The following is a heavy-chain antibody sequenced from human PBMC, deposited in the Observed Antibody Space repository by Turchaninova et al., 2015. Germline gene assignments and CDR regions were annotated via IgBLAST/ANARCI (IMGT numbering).Heavy chain of an antibody. V-gene: IGHV2-5*01. CDR2: IYWYDDK. CDR3: AHMTPVAGTCWFDP. D-gene: IGHD6-19*01. J-gene: IGHJ5*02. CDR1: GFSLSTGGAG. Sequence: QITLKESGHTLVTPTQTLTLTCAFSGFSLSTGGAGVGWIRQPPRKALEGLALIYWYDDKRYNPSLKSRLTITKDTSKKQVVCTMTNMDPGDTATYFCAHMTPVAGTCWFDPRGQGTLVTVAS.